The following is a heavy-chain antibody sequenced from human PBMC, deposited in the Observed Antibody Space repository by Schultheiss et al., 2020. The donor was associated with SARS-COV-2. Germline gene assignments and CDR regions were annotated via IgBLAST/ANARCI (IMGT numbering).Heavy chain of an antibody. CDR3: ASSSRNELRYFDWLPHYYYYYGMDV. V-gene: IGHV1-8*01. CDR1: GYTFTSYD. CDR2: MNPNSGNT. J-gene: IGHJ6*02. Sequence: GESLKISCKASGYTFTSYDINWVRQATGQGLEWMGWMNPNSGNTGYAQKFQGRVTMTRNTSISTAYMELSSLRSEDTAVYYCASSSRNELRYFDWLPHYYYYYGMDVWGQGTTVTVSS. D-gene: IGHD3-9*01.